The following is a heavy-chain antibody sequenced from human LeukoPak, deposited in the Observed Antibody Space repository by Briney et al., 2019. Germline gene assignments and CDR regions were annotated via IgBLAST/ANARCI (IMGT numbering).Heavy chain of an antibody. CDR1: GFTFSSYA. V-gene: IGHV3-23*01. D-gene: IGHD3-9*01. Sequence: PGGSLRLSCAASGFTFSSYAMSWVRQAPGKGLEWVSAISGSGGSTYYADSVKGRFTISRDNSKNTLYLQMNSLRAEDTAVYYCAESPALYYDILTDYEDYWGQGTLVTVSS. J-gene: IGHJ4*02. CDR3: AESPALYYDILTDYEDY. CDR2: ISGSGGST.